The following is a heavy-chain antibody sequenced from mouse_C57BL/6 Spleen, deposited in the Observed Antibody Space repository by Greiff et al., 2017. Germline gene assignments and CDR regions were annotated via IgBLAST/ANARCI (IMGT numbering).Heavy chain of an antibody. Sequence: EVQRVESGGGLVKPGGSLKLSCAASGFTFSSYTMSWVRQTPEKRLEWVATISGGGGNTYYPDSVKGRFTISRDNAKNTLYLQMSSLRSEDTALYYCASHYSNYGGFAYWGQGTLVTVSA. CDR2: ISGGGGNT. CDR3: ASHYSNYGGFAY. V-gene: IGHV5-9*01. CDR1: GFTFSSYT. J-gene: IGHJ3*01. D-gene: IGHD2-5*01.